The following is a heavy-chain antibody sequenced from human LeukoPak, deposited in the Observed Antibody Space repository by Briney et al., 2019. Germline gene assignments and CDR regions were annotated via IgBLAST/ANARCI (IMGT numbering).Heavy chain of an antibody. V-gene: IGHV4-39*02. J-gene: IGHJ4*02. Sequence: SETLSLTCTVSGGSISSSSYYWGWIRQPPGKGLEWIGSIYYSGSTYYNPSLKSRVTISVDTSKNQFSLKLSSVTAADTAVYYCAREEPGGRAGYWGQGTLVTVSS. CDR2: IYYSGST. CDR3: AREEPGGRAGY. CDR1: GGSISSSSYY. D-gene: IGHD3-16*01.